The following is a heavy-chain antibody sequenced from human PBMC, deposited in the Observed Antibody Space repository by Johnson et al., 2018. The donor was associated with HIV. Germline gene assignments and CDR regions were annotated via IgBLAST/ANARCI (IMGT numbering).Heavy chain of an antibody. CDR3: ARSGDSIGSFWAGGAFDI. J-gene: IGHJ3*02. CDR1: GFTFSSYG. Sequence: VQLVESGGGLVQPGGSLRLSCAASGFTFSSYGMSWVRQAPGKGLEWVSGVTGTGGDTYYAESVKGRFTLSRDNSKNTLYLQMNSLRAEDTAVYYCARSGDSIGSFWAGGAFDIWGQGTMVTVSS. V-gene: IGHV3-23*04. D-gene: IGHD3/OR15-3a*01. CDR2: VTGTGGDT.